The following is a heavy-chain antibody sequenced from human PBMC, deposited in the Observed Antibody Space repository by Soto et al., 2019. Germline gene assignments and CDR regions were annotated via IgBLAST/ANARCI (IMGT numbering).Heavy chain of an antibody. V-gene: IGHV3-21*01. CDR2: ISSSSSYI. J-gene: IGHJ4*02. Sequence: GGSLRLSCAASGFTFSSYNMNWVRQAPGKGLEWVSSISSSSSYIYYADSVKGRFTISRDNAKNSLYLQMNNLRAEDTAVYYCARDHPYCTSGVCYMGALGYWGQGTLVTVSS. CDR3: ARDHPYCTSGVCYMGALGY. CDR1: GFTFSSYN. D-gene: IGHD2-8*01.